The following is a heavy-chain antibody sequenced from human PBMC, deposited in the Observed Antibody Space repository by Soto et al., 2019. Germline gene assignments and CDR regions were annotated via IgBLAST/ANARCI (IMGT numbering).Heavy chain of an antibody. Sequence: ASVKVSCTASGYTFTSYGISWVRLAPGQGLEWMGWISAYNGNTNYAQKLQGRITMTTDTSTSTAYMELRSLRSDDTAVYYCARDRSSVIGLDPWGQGTLVTVSS. V-gene: IGHV1-18*01. D-gene: IGHD3-10*01. CDR2: ISAYNGNT. CDR3: ARDRSSVIGLDP. J-gene: IGHJ5*02. CDR1: GYTFTSYG.